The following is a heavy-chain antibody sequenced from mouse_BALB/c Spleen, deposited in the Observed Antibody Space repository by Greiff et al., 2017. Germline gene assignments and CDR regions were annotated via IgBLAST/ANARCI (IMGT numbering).Heavy chain of an antibody. D-gene: IGHD1-1*02. CDR2: INPYNDGT. CDR1: GYTFTRYV. V-gene: IGHV1-14*01. J-gene: IGHJ3*01. Sequence: LVESGPELVKPGASVKMSCKASGYTFTRYVMHWVKQKPGQGLEWIGYINPYNDGTKYNEKFKGKATLTSDKSSSTAYMELSSLTSEDSAVYYCARYGDSFAYWGQGTLVTVSA. CDR3: ARYGDSFAY.